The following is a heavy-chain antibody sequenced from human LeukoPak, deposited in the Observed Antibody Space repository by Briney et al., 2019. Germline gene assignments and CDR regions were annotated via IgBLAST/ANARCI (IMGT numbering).Heavy chain of an antibody. D-gene: IGHD6-19*01. Sequence: GGSLRLSCAASGFTLSSYWMYWVRHAPGKGLVWVSLVSLDGSTTTYADSVKGRFTISRDNAKNTPFLQMNSLKAEDTAVYYCAKGSSGWFDDNWFDPWGQGALVTVSS. J-gene: IGHJ5*02. CDR2: VSLDGSTT. V-gene: IGHV3-74*01. CDR3: AKGSSGWFDDNWFDP. CDR1: GFTLSSYW.